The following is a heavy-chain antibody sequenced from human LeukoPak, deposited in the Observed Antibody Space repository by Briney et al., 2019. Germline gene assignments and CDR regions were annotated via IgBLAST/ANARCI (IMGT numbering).Heavy chain of an antibody. CDR3: ARIANSGYYLFDY. CDR1: CASISSYY. CDR2: IFYSGST. Sequence: SETLSLTCTVSCASISSYYWSWIRQPPGKGLEWIAYIFYSGSTNYNPSLKSRVTISVDTSKNQFSLKVNSVTAADTAVYYCARIANSGYYLFDYWGQGTLVTVSS. J-gene: IGHJ4*02. D-gene: IGHD3-22*01. V-gene: IGHV4-59*01.